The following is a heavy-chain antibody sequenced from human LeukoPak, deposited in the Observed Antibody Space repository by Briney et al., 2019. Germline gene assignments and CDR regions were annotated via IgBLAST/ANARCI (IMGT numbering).Heavy chain of an antibody. CDR1: GVSISSYY. V-gene: IGHV4-59*01. D-gene: IGHD6-13*01. J-gene: IGHJ4*02. Sequence: SETLSLTCTVSGVSISSYYWSWIRQPPGKGLEWIWYIYYSGSTNYNPSLKSRVTISVDTSKNQFSLKLSSVTAADTAVYYCARSGVRYSSSWYLVYWGQGTLVTVSS. CDR2: IYYSGST. CDR3: ARSGVRYSSSWYLVY.